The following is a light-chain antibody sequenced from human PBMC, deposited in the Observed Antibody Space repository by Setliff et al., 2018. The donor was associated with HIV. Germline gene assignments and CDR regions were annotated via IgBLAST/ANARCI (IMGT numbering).Light chain of an antibody. CDR2: DVS. CDR1: SSDVGGYNY. CDR3: ASYTSSSTRV. J-gene: IGLJ1*01. Sequence: QSALTQPASVSGSPGQSITISCTGTSSDVGGYNYVTWYQQHPGKAPKVLIYDVSNRPSGVSIRFSGSKSGNTASLTISGLQAEDEADYYCASYTSSSTRVFGTGTKVTVL. V-gene: IGLV2-14*03.